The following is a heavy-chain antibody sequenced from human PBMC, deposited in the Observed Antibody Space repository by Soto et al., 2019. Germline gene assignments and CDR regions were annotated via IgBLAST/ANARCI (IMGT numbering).Heavy chain of an antibody. CDR3: AHKIQNIAMSIFDY. Sequence: SGPTLVNPTQTLTLTCTFSGFSLSTSGVGVGWIRQPPGKALEWLALIYWNDDKRYSPSLKNRVTVTKDTSKNQVVLTMTNMDPVDTATYSCAHKIQNIAMSIFDYWGQGALVTVS. CDR2: IYWNDDK. J-gene: IGHJ4*02. V-gene: IGHV2-5*01. D-gene: IGHD5-18*01. CDR1: GFSLSTSGVG.